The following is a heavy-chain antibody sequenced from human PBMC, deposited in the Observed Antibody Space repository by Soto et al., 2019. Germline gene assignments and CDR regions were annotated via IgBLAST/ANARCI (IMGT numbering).Heavy chain of an antibody. CDR2: IYYSGST. D-gene: IGHD3-10*01. CDR1: GGSISSYY. Sequence: TSETLSLTCTVSGGSISSYYWSWIRQPPGKGLEWIGYIYYSGSTNYNPSLKSRVTISLDTSKNQFSLKLNSMTAADTAVYYCARHNYGSGSTYFDYWGQGTLVTVSS. V-gene: IGHV4-59*08. CDR3: ARHNYGSGSTYFDY. J-gene: IGHJ4*02.